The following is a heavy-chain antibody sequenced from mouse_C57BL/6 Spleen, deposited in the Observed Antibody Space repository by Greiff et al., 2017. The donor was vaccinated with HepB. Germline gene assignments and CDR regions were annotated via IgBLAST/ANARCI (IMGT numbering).Heavy chain of an antibody. J-gene: IGHJ1*03. CDR3: ARYGKDWYFDV. CDR1: GYAFSSSW. V-gene: IGHV1-82*01. CDR2: IYPGDGDT. Sequence: VQLQQSGPELVKPGASVKISCKASGYAFSSSWMNWVKQRPGKGLEWIGRIYPGDGDTNYNGKFKGKATLTADKSSSTAYMQLRSLTSEDSAVYFCARYGKDWYFDVWGTGTTVTVSS. D-gene: IGHD2-10*02.